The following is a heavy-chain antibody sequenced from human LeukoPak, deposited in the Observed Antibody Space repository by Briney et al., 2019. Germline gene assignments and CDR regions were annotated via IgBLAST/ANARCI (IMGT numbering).Heavy chain of an antibody. CDR3: ARAFPGAGAFDI. J-gene: IGHJ3*02. Sequence: SETLSLTCTVSGGSISSYYWSWIRQPPGKGLEWIGYIYYSGSTNYNPSLKSRVTISVDTSKNQFSLKLSSVTAADTAVYYCARAFPGAGAFDIWGQGTMVTVSS. CDR2: IYYSGST. CDR1: GGSISSYY. D-gene: IGHD7-27*01. V-gene: IGHV4-59*01.